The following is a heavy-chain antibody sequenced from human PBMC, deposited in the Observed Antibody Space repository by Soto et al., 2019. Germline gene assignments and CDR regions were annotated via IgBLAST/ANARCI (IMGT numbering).Heavy chain of an antibody. CDR1: GFTFSSYG. CDR3: AKETTGVDYTRYWFDP. V-gene: IGHV3-30*18. Sequence: LRLSCAASGFTFSSYGMHWVRQAPGKGLEWVAVISYDGSNKYYADSVKGRFTISRDNSKNTLYLQMNSLRAEDTAVYYCAKETTGVDYTRYWFDPWGQGTLVTVSS. D-gene: IGHD4-4*01. J-gene: IGHJ5*02. CDR2: ISYDGSNK.